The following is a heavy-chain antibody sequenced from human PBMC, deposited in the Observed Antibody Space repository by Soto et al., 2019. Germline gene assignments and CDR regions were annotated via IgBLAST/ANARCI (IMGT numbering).Heavy chain of an antibody. V-gene: IGHV4-59*01. D-gene: IGHD6-6*01. CDR3: ARDRRSSSSNRYYGMDV. CDR2: IYYSGST. J-gene: IGHJ6*02. CDR1: CGSISSYY. Sequence: PSETLSLTCTVSCGSISSYYWSWIRQPPGKGLEWIGYIYYSGSTNYNPSLKSRVTISVDTSKNQFSLKLSSVTAADTAVYYCARDRRSSSSNRYYGMDVWGQGTTVTVSS.